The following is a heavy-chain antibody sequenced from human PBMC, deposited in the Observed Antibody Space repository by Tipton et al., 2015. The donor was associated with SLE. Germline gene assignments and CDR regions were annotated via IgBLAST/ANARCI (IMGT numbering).Heavy chain of an antibody. V-gene: IGHV4-39*02. CDR2: IHYSGTT. Sequence: TLSLTCTVSGGSVSRNYYYWAWIRQSPGKGLEWIGSIHYSGTTYYNPSLNSRFTISVDTSKIQFSLKVTSVTATDTAVYYCARDWVVGATLDRFDPWGQGTLVTVSS. CDR3: ARDWVVGATLDRFDP. J-gene: IGHJ5*02. CDR1: GGSVSRNYYY. D-gene: IGHD1-26*01.